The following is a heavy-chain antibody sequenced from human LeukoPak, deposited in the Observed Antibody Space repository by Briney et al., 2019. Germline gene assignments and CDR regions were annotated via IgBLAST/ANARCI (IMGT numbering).Heavy chain of an antibody. CDR1: GGSITSSTSY. CDR3: ARDTAMATGMDV. V-gene: IGHV4-39*02. Sequence: SETLSLTCTVSGGSITSSTSYWGWIRQPPGKGLEWIGTIYYSGSTYYNPSLKSRATMSVDTSKDQFSLKLSSVTAADTAVYYCARDTAMATGMDVWGQGTTVTVSS. J-gene: IGHJ6*02. CDR2: IYYSGST. D-gene: IGHD5-18*01.